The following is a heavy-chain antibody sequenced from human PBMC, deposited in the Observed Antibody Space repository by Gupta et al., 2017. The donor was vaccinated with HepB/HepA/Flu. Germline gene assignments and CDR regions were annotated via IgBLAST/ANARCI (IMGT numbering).Heavy chain of an antibody. D-gene: IGHD6-19*01. CDR1: GGSFSAYY. V-gene: IGHV4-34*01. CDR3: ARATGYSSGWYSAFDI. CDR2: INHSGST. Sequence: QVQLQQWGAGLLKPSETLSLTCAVYGGSFSAYYWSWIRQPPGKGLEWIGEINHSGSTNYNPSLKSRVTISVDTSKNQFSLKLSSVTAADTAVYYCARATGYSSGWYSAFDIWGQGTMVTVSS. J-gene: IGHJ3*02.